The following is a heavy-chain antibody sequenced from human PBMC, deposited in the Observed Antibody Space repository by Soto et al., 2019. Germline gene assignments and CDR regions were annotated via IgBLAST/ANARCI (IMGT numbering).Heavy chain of an antibody. D-gene: IGHD2-15*01. CDR1: GGSFSGYY. V-gene: IGHV4-34*01. J-gene: IGHJ4*02. Sequence: QVQLQQWGAGLLKPSETLSLTCAVYGGSFSGYYWSWIRQPPGKGLEWIGEINHSGSTNYNPSLKSRVPISVDTSKNQFSLKLSSVTAADTAVYYCARVPDKDIVVVVAATSPGPYFDYWGQGTLVTVSS. CDR2: INHSGST. CDR3: ARVPDKDIVVVVAATSPGPYFDY.